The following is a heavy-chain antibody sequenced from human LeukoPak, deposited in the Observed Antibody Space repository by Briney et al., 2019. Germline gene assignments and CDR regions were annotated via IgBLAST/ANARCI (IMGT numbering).Heavy chain of an antibody. J-gene: IGHJ6*02. D-gene: IGHD1-1*01. V-gene: IGHV1-69*04. CDR3: ARGTAEHYYYYGMDV. Sequence: KVSCKASGGTFSSYAISWVRQAPGQGLEWMGRIIPILGIANYAQKFQGRVTITADKSTSTAYMELSSLRSEDTAVYYCARGTAEHYYYYGMDVWGQGTTVTVSS. CDR2: IIPILGIA. CDR1: GGTFSSYA.